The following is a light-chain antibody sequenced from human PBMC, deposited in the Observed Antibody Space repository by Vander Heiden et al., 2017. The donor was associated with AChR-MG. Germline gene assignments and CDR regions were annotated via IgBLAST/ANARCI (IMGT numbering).Light chain of an antibody. CDR2: GKN. CDR3: NSRDSSGNLVV. V-gene: IGLV3-19*01. Sequence: SSELTQDPAVSVALGQTVRITCQGDSLRNFYASWYQQKPGQAPVLVIHGKNNRPSGIPDRFSGSTSGNRATLTITGAQAEDDADYYCNSRDSSGNLVVFGGGTKLTVL. J-gene: IGLJ2*01. CDR1: SLRNFY.